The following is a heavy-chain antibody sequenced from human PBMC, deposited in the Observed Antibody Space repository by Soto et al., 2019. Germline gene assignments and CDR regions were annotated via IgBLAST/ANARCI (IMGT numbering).Heavy chain of an antibody. V-gene: IGHV1-69*13. Sequence: VKVSCKDFGGTISSYAISWVQQAHGQGLEWMGGIIPIFGTENYAQKFQGKVTITADESTSTAYLELSSLRSEDTAVYYCARDRYDILTGTTDSFDIWGQGTRVTVSS. J-gene: IGHJ3*02. D-gene: IGHD3-9*01. CDR2: IIPIFGTE. CDR1: GGTISSYA. CDR3: ARDRYDILTGTTDSFDI.